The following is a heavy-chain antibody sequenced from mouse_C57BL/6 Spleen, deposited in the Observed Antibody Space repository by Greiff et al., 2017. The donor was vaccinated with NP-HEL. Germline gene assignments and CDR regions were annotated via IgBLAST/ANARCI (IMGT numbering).Heavy chain of an antibody. V-gene: IGHV1-53*01. CDR3: ARSNYYGSRPYYFDY. CDR2: INPSNGGT. J-gene: IGHJ2*01. D-gene: IGHD1-1*01. CDR1: GYTFTSYW. Sequence: QVQLQQPGTELVKPGASVKLSCKASGYTFTSYWMHWVKQRPGQGLEWIGNINPSNGGTNYNEKFKSKATLTVDKSSSTAYMQLSSLTSEYSAVYYCARSNYYGSRPYYFDYWGQGTTLTVSS.